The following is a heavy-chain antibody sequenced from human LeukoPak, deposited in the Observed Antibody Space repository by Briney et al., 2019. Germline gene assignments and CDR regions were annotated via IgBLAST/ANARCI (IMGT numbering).Heavy chain of an antibody. Sequence: ASVKVFCKASGYTFTSYGISWVRQAPGQGLEWMGWISAYNGNTNYAQKLQGRVTMTTDTSTSTAYMELRSLRSDDTAVYYCARDPRDPFYCSGGSCHLDYWGQGTLVTVSS. CDR3: ARDPRDPFYCSGGSCHLDY. V-gene: IGHV1-18*01. CDR2: ISAYNGNT. J-gene: IGHJ4*02. D-gene: IGHD2-15*01. CDR1: GYTFTSYG.